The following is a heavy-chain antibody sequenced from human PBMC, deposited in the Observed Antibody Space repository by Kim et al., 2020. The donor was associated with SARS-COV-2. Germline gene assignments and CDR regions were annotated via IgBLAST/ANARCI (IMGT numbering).Heavy chain of an antibody. Sequence: GGSLRLSCAASGFTFSSYSMNWVRQAPGKGLEWVSSISSSSSYIYYADSVKGRFTISRDNAKNSLYLQMNSLRAEDTAVYYCARDYYYDSSGYYGSIDYWGQGTLVTVSS. CDR3: ARDYYYDSSGYYGSIDY. CDR2: ISSSSSYI. V-gene: IGHV3-21*01. D-gene: IGHD3-22*01. CDR1: GFTFSSYS. J-gene: IGHJ4*02.